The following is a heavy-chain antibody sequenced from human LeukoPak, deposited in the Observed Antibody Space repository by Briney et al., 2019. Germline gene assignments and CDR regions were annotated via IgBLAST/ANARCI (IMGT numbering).Heavy chain of an antibody. CDR3: AKTQQLVYEGGGTAWGSTKETEYFQH. CDR2: ISGSGGST. Sequence: PGGSLRLSCAASGFTFSDHYMDWVRQAPGKGLEWVSAISGSGGSTYYADSVKGRFTISRDNSKNTLYLQMNSLRAEDTAVYYCAKTQQLVYEGGGTAWGSTKETEYFQHWGQGTLVTVSS. D-gene: IGHD6-13*01. V-gene: IGHV3-23*01. CDR1: GFTFSDHY. J-gene: IGHJ1*01.